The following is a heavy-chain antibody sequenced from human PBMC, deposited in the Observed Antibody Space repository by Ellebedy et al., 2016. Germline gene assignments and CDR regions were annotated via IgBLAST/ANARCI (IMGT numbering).Heavy chain of an antibody. CDR3: ARDRGLASFDY. J-gene: IGHJ4*02. CDR2: IYYSGST. D-gene: IGHD6-19*01. V-gene: IGHV4-39*02. CDR1: GGSISSSSYY. Sequence: SETLSLXXTVSGGSISSSSYYWGWIRQPPGKGLEWIGSIYYSGSTYYNPSLKSRVTISVDTSKNQFSLKLSSVTAADTAVYYCARDRGLASFDYWGQGTLVTVSS.